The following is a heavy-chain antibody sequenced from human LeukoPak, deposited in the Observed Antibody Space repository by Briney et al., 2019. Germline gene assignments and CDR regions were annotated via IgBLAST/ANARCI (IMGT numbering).Heavy chain of an antibody. V-gene: IGHV1-2*02. CDR3: TRSSWDCSSGSCYSNMNFDF. CDR1: GYTFSGYY. J-gene: IGHJ4*02. D-gene: IGHD2-15*01. CDR2: INPNKGDT. Sequence: ASVRVSCKASGYTFSGYYIQWVRRAPGKGLEWLGWINPNKGDTKSTQKFRDRGIITTDTSLTTAYIELINLKSDDTAVYYCTRSSWDCSSGSCYSNMNFDFWGQGTLVTVSS.